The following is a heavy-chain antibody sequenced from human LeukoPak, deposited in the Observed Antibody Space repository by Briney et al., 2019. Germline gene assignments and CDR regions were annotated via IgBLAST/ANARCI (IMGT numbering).Heavy chain of an antibody. CDR3: ARDLIRSEWPHCTNGVCYRGVYYFDY. J-gene: IGHJ4*02. Sequence: ASVKVSCKASGYTFTSYAMHWVRQAPGQRLEWMGWINAGNGNTKYSQEFQGRVTITRDTSASTAYMELSSLRSEDMAVYYCARDLIRSEWPHCTNGVCYRGVYYFDYWGQGTLVTVSS. D-gene: IGHD2-8*01. V-gene: IGHV1-3*03. CDR2: INAGNGNT. CDR1: GYTFTSYA.